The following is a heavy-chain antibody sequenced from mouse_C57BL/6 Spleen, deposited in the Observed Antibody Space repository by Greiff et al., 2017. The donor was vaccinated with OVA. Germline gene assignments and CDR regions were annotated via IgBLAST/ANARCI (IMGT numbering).Heavy chain of an antibody. CDR3: ASYINGYFDV. CDR1: GFTFSDYG. Sequence: EVKLMESGGGLVKPGGSLKLSCAASGFTFSDYGMHWVRQAPEKGLEWVAYISSGSSTIYYADTVKGRFTISRDNAKNTLFLQMTSLRSEDTAMYYCASYINGYFDVWGTGTTVTVSS. J-gene: IGHJ1*03. D-gene: IGHD2-5*01. V-gene: IGHV5-17*01. CDR2: ISSGSSTI.